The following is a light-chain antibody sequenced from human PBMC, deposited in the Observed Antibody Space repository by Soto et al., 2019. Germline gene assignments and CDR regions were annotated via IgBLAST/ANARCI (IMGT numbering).Light chain of an antibody. CDR1: ASDIGGYTF. V-gene: IGLV2-8*01. Sequence: QSALTQPPSASGSPGQSVAISCTGTASDIGGYTFVSWYQQHPGKAPKLVIYDVNKRPAGVPDRLSGSNSGNTASLTVSGLQDDDEADYYCSSHRGNNPHVFGAGTKVTVL. J-gene: IGLJ1*01. CDR3: SSHRGNNPHV. CDR2: DVN.